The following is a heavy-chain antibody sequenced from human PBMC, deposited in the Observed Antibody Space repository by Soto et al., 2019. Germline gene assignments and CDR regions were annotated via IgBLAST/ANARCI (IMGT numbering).Heavy chain of an antibody. J-gene: IGHJ4*02. Sequence: QVQLVQSGAEVKKPGASVKVSCKASGYTFSNSGITWVRQAPGQVPESMGWISVFSGDTKSAQRLQGRLTMTTDTSTRTAYMELRSLRSDDTAVYYCAKSSAAVAGYFFDSWGQGTLVAVSS. V-gene: IGHV1-18*04. D-gene: IGHD2-2*03. CDR3: AKSSAAVAGYFFDS. CDR2: ISVFSGDT. CDR1: GYTFSNSG.